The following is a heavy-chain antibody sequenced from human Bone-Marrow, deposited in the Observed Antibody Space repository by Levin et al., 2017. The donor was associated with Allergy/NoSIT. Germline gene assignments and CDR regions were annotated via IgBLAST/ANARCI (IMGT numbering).Heavy chain of an antibody. Sequence: ASVKVSCAASGFTVSSNYMSWVRQAPGKGLEWVSVIYSGGSTYYADSVKGRFTISRDNSKNTLYLQMNSLRAEDTAVYYCARDRYDFWSGFPSYGMDGWGQGTTVTVSS. CDR1: GFTVSSNY. CDR2: IYSGGST. D-gene: IGHD3-3*01. V-gene: IGHV3-66*01. J-gene: IGHJ6*02. CDR3: ARDRYDFWSGFPSYGMDG.